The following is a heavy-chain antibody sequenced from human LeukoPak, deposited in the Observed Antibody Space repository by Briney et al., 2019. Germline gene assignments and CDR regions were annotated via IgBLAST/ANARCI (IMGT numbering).Heavy chain of an antibody. V-gene: IGHV1-69*04. Sequence: ASVKVSCKASGGTFSSYAISWVRQAPGQGLEWMGRIIPILGIANYAQKFQGRVTITADKSTSTAYMELSSLRSEDTAVYYCAREYYYDSSGYQQYYFDYWGQGTLVTVSS. CDR1: GGTFSSYA. J-gene: IGHJ4*02. CDR2: IIPILGIA. D-gene: IGHD3-22*01. CDR3: AREYYYDSSGYQQYYFDY.